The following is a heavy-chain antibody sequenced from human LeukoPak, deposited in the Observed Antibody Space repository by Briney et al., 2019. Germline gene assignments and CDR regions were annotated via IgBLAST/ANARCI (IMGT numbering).Heavy chain of an antibody. CDR3: ARDGDFDY. CDR1: GFTFSSYS. Sequence: PGGSLTLSCAASGFTFSSYSMNWVRQAPGKGLEWVSYISSSSSTIYSADSVKGRFTISRDNAKNSLYLQMKSLRDEDTAVYYCARDGDFDYWGQGTLVTVSS. CDR2: ISSSSSTI. D-gene: IGHD3-10*01. J-gene: IGHJ4*02. V-gene: IGHV3-48*02.